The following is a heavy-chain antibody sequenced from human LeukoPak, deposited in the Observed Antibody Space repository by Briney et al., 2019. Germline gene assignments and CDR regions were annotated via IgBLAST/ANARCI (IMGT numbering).Heavy chain of an antibody. V-gene: IGHV7-4-1*02. CDR1: GYTFTSYA. D-gene: IGHD2-15*01. CDR2: INTNTGNP. J-gene: IGHJ4*02. Sequence: ASVNVSCKASGYTFTSYAMNWVRQAPGQGLEWMGWINTNTGNPTYAQGFTGRFVFSLDTSVSTAYLQISSLKAEDTAVYYCAREYCSGGSCYSDDYWGQGTLVTVSS. CDR3: AREYCSGGSCYSDDY.